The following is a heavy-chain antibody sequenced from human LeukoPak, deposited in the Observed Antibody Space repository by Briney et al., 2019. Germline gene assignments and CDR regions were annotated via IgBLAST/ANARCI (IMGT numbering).Heavy chain of an antibody. Sequence: GESLKISCKGSGYSFTSYWIGWVRQMPGKGLEWMGIIYPGDSDTRYSPSLQGQVTISADKSISTAYLQWSSLKASDTAMYYCARNRLIYGSGSYRYYYYYYMDVWGKGTTVTVSS. CDR1: GYSFTSYW. J-gene: IGHJ6*03. CDR2: IYPGDSDT. V-gene: IGHV5-51*01. CDR3: ARNRLIYGSGSYRYYYYYYMDV. D-gene: IGHD3-10*01.